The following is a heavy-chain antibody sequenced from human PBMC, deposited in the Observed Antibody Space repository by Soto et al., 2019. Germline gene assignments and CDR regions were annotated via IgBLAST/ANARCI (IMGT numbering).Heavy chain of an antibody. V-gene: IGHV3-9*01. CDR2: ISWNSGSI. CDR3: AKGVIVGATGYYYGMDV. CDR1: GFTFDDYA. J-gene: IGHJ6*02. D-gene: IGHD1-26*01. Sequence: GGSLRLFCAASGFTFDDYAMHWVRQAPGKGLEWVSGISWNSGSIGYADSVKGRFTISRDNAKNSLYLQMNSLRAEDTALYYCAKGVIVGATGYYYGMDVWGQGTTVTVSS.